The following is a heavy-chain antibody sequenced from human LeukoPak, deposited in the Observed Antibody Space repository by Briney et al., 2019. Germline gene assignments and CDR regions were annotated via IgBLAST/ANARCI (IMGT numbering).Heavy chain of an antibody. CDR2: ISSSGSTI. CDR3: ARDLVVTALTDY. J-gene: IGHJ4*02. CDR1: GFTFSTYW. Sequence: PGGSLRLSCAASGFTFSTYWMSWIRQAPWKGLEFISYISSSGSTIYYADSVKGRFTISRDNAKNSLYLQTNSLRAEDTAVYYCARDLVVTALTDYWGQGTLVTVSS. D-gene: IGHD2-21*02. V-gene: IGHV3-11*01.